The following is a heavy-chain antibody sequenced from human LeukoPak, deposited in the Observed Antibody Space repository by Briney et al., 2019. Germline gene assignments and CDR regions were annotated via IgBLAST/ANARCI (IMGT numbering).Heavy chain of an antibody. V-gene: IGHV4-38-2*02. J-gene: IGHJ4*02. CDR3: ARWVDLTVY. Sequence: SETLSLTCTVSGYSISTGYYWGWVRQPPGKRLEWIGSIYHSGSTYYNPSLKSRVTISVDTSKNQFSLRLSSVTAADTAVYYCARWVDLTVYWGQGTLVTVSS. CDR1: GYSISTGYY. CDR2: IYHSGST. D-gene: IGHD3-9*01.